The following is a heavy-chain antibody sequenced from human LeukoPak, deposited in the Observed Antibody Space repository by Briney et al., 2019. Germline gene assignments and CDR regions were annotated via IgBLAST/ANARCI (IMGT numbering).Heavy chain of an antibody. V-gene: IGHV1-2*02. J-gene: IGHJ6*02. CDR3: ARVAARDYYYGMDV. D-gene: IGHD2-15*01. CDR1: GYIFTGYY. CDR2: INPNSGGT. Sequence: GGSVKVSCKASGYIFTGYYIHWVRQAPGQGLEWMGWINPNSGGTNYAQKFQGRITMTRDTSISTAYMELSRLTSDDTAVYYCARVAARDYYYGMDVWGQGTTVTVSS.